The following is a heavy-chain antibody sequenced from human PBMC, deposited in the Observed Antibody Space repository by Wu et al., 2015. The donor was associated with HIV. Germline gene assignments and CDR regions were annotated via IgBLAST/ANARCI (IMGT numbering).Heavy chain of an antibody. J-gene: IGHJ4*02. D-gene: IGHD6-6*01. CDR3: AREDKYYFDY. CDR1: GGTFNTYA. V-gene: IGHV1-69*13. Sequence: QVQLVQSGAEVKKPGSSVKVSCKASGGTFNTYAFTWVRQAPGQGLEWMGRIIPMFGAPYYAQNFQGRITITADESTTTVYMEMRSLKSEDTAVYYCAREDKYYFDYWGQGTLVTVSS. CDR2: IIPMFGAP.